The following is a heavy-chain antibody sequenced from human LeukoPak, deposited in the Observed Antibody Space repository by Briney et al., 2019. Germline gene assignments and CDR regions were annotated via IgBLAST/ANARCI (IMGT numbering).Heavy chain of an antibody. J-gene: IGHJ4*02. D-gene: IGHD3-10*01. CDR1: GYTFTSYG. CDR3: ARAPPVTMVRGVLPRGY. V-gene: IGHV1-18*01. CDR2: ISAYNGNT. Sequence: EASVKVSCKASGYTFTSYGISWVRQAPGQGLEWMGWISAYNGNTNYAQKLRGRVTMTTDTSTSTAYMELRSLRSDDTAVYYCARAPPVTMVRGVLPRGYWGQGTLVTVSS.